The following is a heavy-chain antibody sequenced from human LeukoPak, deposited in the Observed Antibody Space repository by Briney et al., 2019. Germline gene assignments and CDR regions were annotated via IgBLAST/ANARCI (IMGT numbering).Heavy chain of an antibody. CDR3: ARVYYYDSSGYWSFDY. CDR1: GYSFTSYW. J-gene: IGHJ4*02. D-gene: IGHD3-22*01. CDR2: IYPGDSDT. V-gene: IGHV5-51*01. Sequence: GESLKMSCEGSGYSFTSYWIGWVRQMPGKGLEWMGIIYPGDSDTRYSPPFQGQVTISADKSISTAYLQWSSLKASDTAMYYCARVYYYDSSGYWSFDYWGQGTLVTVSS.